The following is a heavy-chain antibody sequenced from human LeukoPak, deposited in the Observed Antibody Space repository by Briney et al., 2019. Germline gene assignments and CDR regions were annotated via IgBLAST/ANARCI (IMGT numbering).Heavy chain of an antibody. D-gene: IGHD1-26*01. CDR3: ARDGSRAQNRAFDI. V-gene: IGHV1-18*01. Sequence: VSVKVSCKASGYTFNTYGISWVRQAPGQGLEWMGWISAYNGNTNYAQNLQGRVTMTTDTSTNTAYMELRSLRSDDTALYYCARDGSRAQNRAFDIWGQGTKVTVSS. CDR1: GYTFNTYG. CDR2: ISAYNGNT. J-gene: IGHJ3*02.